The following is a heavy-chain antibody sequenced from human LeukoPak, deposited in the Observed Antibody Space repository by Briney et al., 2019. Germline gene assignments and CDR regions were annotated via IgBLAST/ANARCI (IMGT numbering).Heavy chain of an antibody. D-gene: IGHD3-10*01. CDR2: ISNSGNTI. CDR3: AKVAHYYGSGSYYEYYFDY. J-gene: IGHJ4*02. Sequence: PGGSLRLSCAASGFTFSDYYMSWIRQAPGKGLEWVSYISNSGNTIYYADSVKGRFTISRDNAKRSLYLQMNSLRAEDTAVYYCAKVAHYYGSGSYYEYYFDYWGQGTLVTVSS. CDR1: GFTFSDYY. V-gene: IGHV3-11*01.